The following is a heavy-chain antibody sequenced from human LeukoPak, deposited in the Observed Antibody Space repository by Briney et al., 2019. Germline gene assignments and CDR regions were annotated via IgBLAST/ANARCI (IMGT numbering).Heavy chain of an antibody. V-gene: IGHV3-23*01. CDR1: GFTFSSYA. CDR3: AKGISSTSCFDY. D-gene: IGHD2-2*01. Sequence: GGSLRLSCAASGFTFSSYAMSWVRQAPGKGLEWVSAISGSGGSTYYADSVKGRFTISRDNSKNTLYLQMNSLRAGDTAVYYCAKGISSTSCFDYWGQGTLVTVSS. J-gene: IGHJ4*02. CDR2: ISGSGGST.